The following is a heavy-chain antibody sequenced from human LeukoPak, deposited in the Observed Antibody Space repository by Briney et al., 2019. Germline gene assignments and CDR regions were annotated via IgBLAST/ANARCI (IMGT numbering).Heavy chain of an antibody. CDR2: IYYSGST. V-gene: IGHV4-39*01. Sequence: SETPSLACTVSGGSISGNTYFWGWIRQPPGKGLEWIGSIYYSGSTYYNPSLKSRVTISVDTSKNQFSLKLSSVTAADTAVYYCARHPPREQHLETDYWGQGTLVTVSS. CDR3: ARHPPREQHLETDY. J-gene: IGHJ4*02. D-gene: IGHD6-13*01. CDR1: GGSISGNTYF.